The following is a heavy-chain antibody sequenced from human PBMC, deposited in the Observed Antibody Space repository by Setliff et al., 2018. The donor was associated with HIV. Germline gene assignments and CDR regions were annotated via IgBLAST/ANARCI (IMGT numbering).Heavy chain of an antibody. D-gene: IGHD2-15*01. J-gene: IGHJ4*02. CDR1: GCSISSRSYY. CDR2: IHTSGST. V-gene: IGHV4-61*09. CDR3: ARSAARTAGTTVVAPYDY. Sequence: SETLSLTCSVSGCSISSRSYYWSWIRQPAGKGLEWIGHIHTSGSTNYNPSLKSRVTISIDMYKNQFSLKLSSVTAADTAVYYCARSAARTAGTTVVAPYDYWGQGTLVTVSS.